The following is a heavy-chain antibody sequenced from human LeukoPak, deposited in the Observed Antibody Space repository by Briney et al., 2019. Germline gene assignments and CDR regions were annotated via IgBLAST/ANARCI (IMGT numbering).Heavy chain of an antibody. CDR3: ARWLGAVAGPDY. CDR1: GFTFSSYA. J-gene: IGHJ4*02. CDR2: IYSGGST. V-gene: IGHV3-53*01. Sequence: GSLRLSCAASGFTFSSYAMHWVRQAPGKGLEWVSVIYSGGSTYYADSVKGRFTISRDNSKNTLYLQMNSLRAEDTAVYYCARWLGAVAGPDYWGQGTLVTVSS. D-gene: IGHD6-19*01.